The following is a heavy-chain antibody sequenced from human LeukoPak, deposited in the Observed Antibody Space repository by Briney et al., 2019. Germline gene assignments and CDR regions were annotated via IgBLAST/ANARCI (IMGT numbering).Heavy chain of an antibody. Sequence: SETLSLTCTVSGGSIGSSSYYWGWIRQPPGKGLEWIGSIYYSGSTYYNPSLKSRVTISVDTSKNQFSLKLSSVTAADTAVYYCARDFSYYDSSGYYDYWGQGTLVTVSS. CDR2: IYYSGST. D-gene: IGHD3-22*01. CDR1: GGSIGSSSYY. V-gene: IGHV4-39*07. CDR3: ARDFSYYDSSGYYDY. J-gene: IGHJ4*02.